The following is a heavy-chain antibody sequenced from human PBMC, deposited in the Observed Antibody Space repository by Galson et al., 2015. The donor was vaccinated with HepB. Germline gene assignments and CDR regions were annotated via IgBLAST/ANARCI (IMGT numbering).Heavy chain of an antibody. CDR2: ISYDGSNK. CDR1: GFTFSNYG. V-gene: IGHV3-30*18. CDR3: AKDPYLYSALAGTMEGFDY. J-gene: IGHJ4*02. D-gene: IGHD6-19*01. Sequence: SLRLSCAASGFTFSNYGMHWVRQAPGKGLEAVAVISYDGSNKYYADSVKGRFTISRDNSKNTLYLQMNSLRAEDTALYYCAKDPYLYSALAGTMEGFDYWGQGTLVTVSS.